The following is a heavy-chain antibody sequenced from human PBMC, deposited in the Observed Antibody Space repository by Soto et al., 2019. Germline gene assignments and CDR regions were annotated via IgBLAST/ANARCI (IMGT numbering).Heavy chain of an antibody. Sequence: GSLRLSCAASGFTFDTYWMNWVRQAPEKGPEWLSGINSDGTISSYADSVKGRFTISRDNARNTLSLQMNSLRADDTAVYYCARLSGDHSAFFSYGMDAWGQGTTVTVSS. CDR3: ARLSGDHSAFFSYGMDA. J-gene: IGHJ6*02. CDR2: INSDGTIS. CDR1: GFTFDTYW. V-gene: IGHV3-74*01. D-gene: IGHD2-21*01.